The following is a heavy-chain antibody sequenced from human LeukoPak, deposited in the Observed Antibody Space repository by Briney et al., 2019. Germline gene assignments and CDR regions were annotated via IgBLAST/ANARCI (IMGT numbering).Heavy chain of an antibody. J-gene: IGHJ4*02. CDR1: GFSITSGDY. CDR2: ISHSGDT. Sequence: PSETLSLTCDVSGFSITSGDYWGWIRQSPGRGLEWIGSISHSGDTYYIPSLRSRVTMSLDTCRNQFSLDLRSVSAADTAVYFCARVGPLAVGTGKRVYSFDYWGQGTLVTVSS. CDR3: ARVGPLAVGTGKRVYSFDY. V-gene: IGHV4-38-2*01. D-gene: IGHD1-1*01.